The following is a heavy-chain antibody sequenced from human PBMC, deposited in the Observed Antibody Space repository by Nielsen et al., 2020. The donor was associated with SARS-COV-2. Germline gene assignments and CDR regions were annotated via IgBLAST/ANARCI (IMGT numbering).Heavy chain of an antibody. V-gene: IGHV3-11*05. CDR2: ISSSSSYT. D-gene: IGHD3-22*01. J-gene: IGHJ4*02. CDR3: ARVNGSSGYYYDWAVHY. CDR1: GFTFSDYY. Sequence: GESLKISCAASGFTFSDYYMSWIRQAPGKGLEWVSYISSSSSYTNYADSVKGRFTISRDNAKNSLYLQMNSLRAEDTAVYYCARVNGSSGYYYDWAVHYWGQGTLVTVSS.